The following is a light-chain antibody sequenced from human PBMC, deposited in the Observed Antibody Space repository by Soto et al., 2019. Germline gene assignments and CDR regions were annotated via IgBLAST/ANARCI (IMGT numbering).Light chain of an antibody. CDR3: CSYAGSSTPSV. CDR2: EVS. J-gene: IGLJ1*01. Sequence: QAVVTQPASVSGSPGQSITISCTGTSSDVGSYNLVSWYQQHPGKAPKLMIYEVSKRPSGVSNRFSGSKSGNTASLTISGLQAEDEADYYCCSYAGSSTPSVFGTGTKVTVL. V-gene: IGLV2-23*02. CDR1: SSDVGSYNL.